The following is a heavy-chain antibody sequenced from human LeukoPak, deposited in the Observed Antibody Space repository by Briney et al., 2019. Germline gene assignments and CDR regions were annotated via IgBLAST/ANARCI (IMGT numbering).Heavy chain of an antibody. CDR3: ASSTDPQAFDI. J-gene: IGHJ3*02. V-gene: IGHV4-59*01. Sequence: PSETLSLTCTVSGGSISSYYWSWIRQPPGKGLEWIGYIYYSGSTNYNPSLKSRVTISVDPSKNQFSLKLSSVTAADTAVYYCASSTDPQAFDIWGQGTMVTVSS. D-gene: IGHD1-14*01. CDR2: IYYSGST. CDR1: GGSISSYY.